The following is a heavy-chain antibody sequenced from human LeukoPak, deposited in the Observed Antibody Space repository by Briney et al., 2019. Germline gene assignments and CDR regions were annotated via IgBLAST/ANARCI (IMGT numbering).Heavy chain of an antibody. CDR2: INPNSGGT. Sequence: ASVTVSCTASGYTFTGYYMHWVQQAPGQGLEWMGWINPNSGGTNYAQKFQGWVTMTRDTSISTAYMELSRLRSDDTAVYYCARDPRGYSGYDDYYYGMDVWGQGTTVTVSS. CDR1: GYTFTGYY. D-gene: IGHD5-12*01. J-gene: IGHJ6*02. V-gene: IGHV1-2*04. CDR3: ARDPRGYSGYDDYYYGMDV.